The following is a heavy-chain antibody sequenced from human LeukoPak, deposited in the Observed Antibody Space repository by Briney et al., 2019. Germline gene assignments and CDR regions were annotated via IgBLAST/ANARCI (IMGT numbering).Heavy chain of an antibody. Sequence: SETLSLTCVVSGDSISSGGYSWSWIRQPPGKGLEWIGYIYDSGIAFYNPSLKSRVTMSVDTSKNQFSLKLSSVTAADTAVYYCARYIVVNPQTSHAFDIWGQGTMVTVSS. CDR1: GDSISSGGYS. D-gene: IGHD2-15*01. J-gene: IGHJ3*02. V-gene: IGHV4-30-4*07. CDR3: ARYIVVNPQTSHAFDI. CDR2: IYDSGIA.